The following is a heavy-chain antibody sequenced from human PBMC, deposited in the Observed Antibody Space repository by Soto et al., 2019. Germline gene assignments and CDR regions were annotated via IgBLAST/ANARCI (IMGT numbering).Heavy chain of an antibody. Sequence: GGSLRLSCAASGFTFSSYAMSWVRQAPGKGLEWVSGISDSGGSTYYADSVKGRFTISRDNSKNTLYLQMNSLRAEDTAVYYCAKVTYYYGSAPYYFYYWGQGTLVTVSS. CDR2: ISDSGGST. J-gene: IGHJ4*02. CDR1: GFTFSSYA. V-gene: IGHV3-23*01. CDR3: AKVTYYYGSAPYYFYY. D-gene: IGHD3-10*01.